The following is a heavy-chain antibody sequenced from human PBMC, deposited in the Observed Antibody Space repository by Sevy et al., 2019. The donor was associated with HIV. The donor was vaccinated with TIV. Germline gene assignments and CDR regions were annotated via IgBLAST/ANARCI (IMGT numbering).Heavy chain of an antibody. V-gene: IGHV4-59*08. CDR1: GGSITSLY. CDR2: IYYNGHI. Sequence: SETLSLTCTVSGGSITSLYWNWIRQPPGKGLEWIANIYYNGHITYNPSLKSRVTFSLDTYTNQFCLRLRSVTAADTAMYYCAGENAWGRGYSWGQGTLVTVSS. CDR3: AGENAWGRGYS. D-gene: IGHD1-26*01. J-gene: IGHJ4*02.